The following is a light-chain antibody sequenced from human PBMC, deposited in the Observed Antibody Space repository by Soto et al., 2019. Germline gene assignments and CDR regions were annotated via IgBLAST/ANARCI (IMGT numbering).Light chain of an antibody. CDR1: SSDVGGYNY. J-gene: IGLJ1*01. Sequence: QSVLTQPPSASGSPGQSVTISCTGTSSDVGGYNYVSWYQQHPGKAPKVMIYEVSNRPSGVPDRFSGSKSGNTASLTVSGLQAEDEAGYYCSSYAGSNNLVFGTGTKVTVL. V-gene: IGLV2-8*01. CDR2: EVS. CDR3: SSYAGSNNLV.